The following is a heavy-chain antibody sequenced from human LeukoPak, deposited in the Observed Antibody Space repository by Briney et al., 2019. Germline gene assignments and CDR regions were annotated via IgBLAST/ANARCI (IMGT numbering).Heavy chain of an antibody. CDR1: GFTFSNYA. V-gene: IGHV3-64*01. Sequence: GGSLRLSCAASGFTFSNYAMHWVRQAPGKGLEYVSGINNNGGSTYYANSVEGRFTLSRDNSKNTLYLQMGSLRAEVMAVYYCARVGMTTVTRGAFDIWGQGTMVTVSS. J-gene: IGHJ3*02. CDR2: INNNGGST. CDR3: ARVGMTTVTRGAFDI. D-gene: IGHD4-17*01.